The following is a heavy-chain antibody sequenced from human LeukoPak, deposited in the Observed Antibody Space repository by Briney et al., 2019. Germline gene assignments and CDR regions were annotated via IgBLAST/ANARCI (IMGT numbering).Heavy chain of an antibody. CDR3: ARDAVAGTFVDY. CDR1: GFTFSSYG. Sequence: PGGSLRLSCAASGFTFSSYGMNWVRQAPGKGLEWVSYISRSSGSIYYAESVKGRFTISRDNAKKSLYLQMNSLRAEDTAVYYCARDAVAGTFVDYWAQGTLVTVSS. CDR2: ISRSSGSI. D-gene: IGHD6-19*01. V-gene: IGHV3-48*01. J-gene: IGHJ4*02.